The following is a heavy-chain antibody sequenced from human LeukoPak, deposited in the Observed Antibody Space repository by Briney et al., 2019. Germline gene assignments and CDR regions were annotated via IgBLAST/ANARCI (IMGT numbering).Heavy chain of an antibody. CDR3: ARTPIGYCSGGSCYPYYFDY. J-gene: IGHJ4*02. CDR1: GGSISGYY. CDR2: IYYSGST. D-gene: IGHD2-15*01. Sequence: SETLSLTCTVSGGSISGYYWSWIRQPPGKGLEWIGYIYYSGSTNYNPSLKSRVTISVDTSKNQFSLKLSSVTAADTAVYYCARTPIGYCSGGSCYPYYFDYWGQGTLVTVSS. V-gene: IGHV4-59*12.